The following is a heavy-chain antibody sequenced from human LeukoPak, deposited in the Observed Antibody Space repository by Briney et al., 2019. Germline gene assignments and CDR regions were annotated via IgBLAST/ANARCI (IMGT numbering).Heavy chain of an antibody. V-gene: IGHV5-51*01. CDR2: IYPGGSDS. J-gene: IGHJ4*02. D-gene: IGHD2-2*01. CDR3: ARLGYCSGTSCYGVDY. Sequence: HGESLKISFKGSGXIFSSYWIAWVRQMPGKGLEWMGIIYPGGSDSRYSPPFQGQVTISADKSITTAYLQWSSLKASDTAMYYCARLGYCSGTSCYGVDYWGQGTLVTVSS. CDR1: GXIFSSYW.